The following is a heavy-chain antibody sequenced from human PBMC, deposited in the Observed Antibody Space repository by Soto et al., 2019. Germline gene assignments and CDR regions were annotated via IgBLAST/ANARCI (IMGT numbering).Heavy chain of an antibody. CDR2: NYHSGST. Sequence: QLQLQESGSGLVKPSQTLSLTCAVSGGSISSGGYSWSWIRQPPGKGLEWIGYNYHSGSTYYNPSLKSRVTISVDRSKNQFSLKLSSVTAADTAVYYCARRYCSGGSCYPSNYGMDVWGQGTTVTVSS. CDR3: ARRYCSGGSCYPSNYGMDV. J-gene: IGHJ6*02. CDR1: GGSISSGGYS. V-gene: IGHV4-30-2*01. D-gene: IGHD2-15*01.